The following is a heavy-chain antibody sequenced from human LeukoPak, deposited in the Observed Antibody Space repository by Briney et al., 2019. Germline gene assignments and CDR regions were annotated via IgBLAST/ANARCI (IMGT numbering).Heavy chain of an antibody. D-gene: IGHD3-10*01. CDR1: GGSISSSSYY. J-gene: IGHJ4*02. CDR2: IYYSGST. Sequence: SETLSLTCTVSGGSISSSSYYWGWIRQPPGKRLEWIGSIYYSGSTYYNPSLKSRVTVSVDTSKSQFSLKLSSVTAADTAVYYCARHYGSGSYYLDYWGQGTLVTVSS. CDR3: ARHYGSGSYYLDY. V-gene: IGHV4-39*01.